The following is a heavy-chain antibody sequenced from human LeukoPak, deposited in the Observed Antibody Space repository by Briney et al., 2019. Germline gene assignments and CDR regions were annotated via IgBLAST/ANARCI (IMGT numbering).Heavy chain of an antibody. CDR1: GYSLTSYW. CDR2: IYPGDSDT. Sequence: GESLKISCKGSGYSLTSYWIGWVRQMPGKGLEWMGIIYPGDSDTRYSPSFQGQVTISADKSISTAYLQWSSLKASDTAMYYCVLGYCTNGVCSAGYSGYGFIDYWGQGTLVTVSS. D-gene: IGHD2-8*01. J-gene: IGHJ4*02. CDR3: VLGYCTNGVCSAGYSGYGFIDY. V-gene: IGHV5-51*01.